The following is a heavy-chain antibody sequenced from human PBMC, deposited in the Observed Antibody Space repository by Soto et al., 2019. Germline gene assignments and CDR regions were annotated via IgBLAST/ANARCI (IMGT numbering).Heavy chain of an antibody. CDR3: AHRHSVVRGVIVPGFDY. CDR2: IYWDDDK. CDR1: GFSLSTSGVG. V-gene: IGHV2-5*02. J-gene: IGHJ4*02. D-gene: IGHD3-10*01. Sequence: QITLKESGPTLVKPTQTLTLTCTFSGFSLSTSGVGVGWIRQPPGKALEWLALIYWDDDKRYSPSLKSRLTITKDLSTNPXVLTMTNMDPVDTATYYCAHRHSVVRGVIVPGFDYWGQGTLVTVSS.